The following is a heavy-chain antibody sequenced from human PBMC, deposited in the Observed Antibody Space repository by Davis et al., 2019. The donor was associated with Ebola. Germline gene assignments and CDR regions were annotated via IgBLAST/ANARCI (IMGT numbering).Heavy chain of an antibody. CDR2: IFYTGST. CDR1: GGSFSGYY. CDR3: ARGRRYSYGYWGY. D-gene: IGHD5-18*01. Sequence: MPGGSLRLSCAVYGGSFSGYYWSWIRQPPGKGLEWIGYIFYTGSTNYNPSLKSRVTISVDTSKNQFSLKLSSVTAADTAVYYCARGRRYSYGYWGYWGQGTLVTVSS. V-gene: IGHV4-59*12. J-gene: IGHJ4*02.